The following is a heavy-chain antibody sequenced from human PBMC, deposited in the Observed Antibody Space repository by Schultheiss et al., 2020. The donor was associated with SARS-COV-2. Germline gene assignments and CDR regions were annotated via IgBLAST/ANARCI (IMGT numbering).Heavy chain of an antibody. CDR3: ARHTNGYDY. J-gene: IGHJ4*02. CDR1: GFTFSNYA. D-gene: IGHD6-25*01. CDR2: ISSNGGST. Sequence: GESLKISCAASGFTFSNYAMHWVRQAPGKGLEYVSAISSNGGSTYYANSVKGRFTISRDNSKNTLYLQMGSLRGEDMAVYYCARHTNGYDYWGQGTLVTVSS. V-gene: IGHV3-64*01.